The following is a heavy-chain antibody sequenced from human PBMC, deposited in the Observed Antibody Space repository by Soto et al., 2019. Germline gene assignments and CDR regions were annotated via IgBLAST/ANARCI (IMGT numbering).Heavy chain of an antibody. CDR2: ISGSGTNR. CDR1: GFTFSGYA. Sequence: EVQLLESGGGLVQPGGSLRLSCAASGFTFSGYAMTWVRQAPGKGLGWVSPISGSGTNRYNADSVKGRFTISRDNSKNTLYLQMNSLRAEDTAVYYCAKDRVDYGDYRGLDYWGQGTLVTVSS. CDR3: AKDRVDYGDYRGLDY. J-gene: IGHJ4*02. V-gene: IGHV3-23*01. D-gene: IGHD4-17*01.